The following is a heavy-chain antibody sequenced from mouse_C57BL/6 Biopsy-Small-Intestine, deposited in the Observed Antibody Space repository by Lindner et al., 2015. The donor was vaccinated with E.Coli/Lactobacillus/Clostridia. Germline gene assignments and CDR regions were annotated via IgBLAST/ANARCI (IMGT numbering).Heavy chain of an antibody. D-gene: IGHD2-5*01. CDR2: ISSKSSNYAT. J-gene: IGHJ2*01. CDR3: VRGGPYSTLLDY. CDR1: GFTFNTYA. V-gene: IGHV10-3*01. Sequence: VQLQESGGGLVQPKGSLKLSCAASGFTFNTYAMHWVRQAPGKGLEWVARISSKSSNYATYYADSVKDRFTISRDDSQSILYLQMNNLKTEDTAMYYCVRGGPYSTLLDYWGQGTTLTVSS.